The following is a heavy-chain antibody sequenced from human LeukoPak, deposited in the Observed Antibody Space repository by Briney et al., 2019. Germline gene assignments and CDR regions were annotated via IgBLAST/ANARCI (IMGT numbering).Heavy chain of an antibody. J-gene: IGHJ4*02. V-gene: IGHV4-59*01. D-gene: IGHD3-10*01. CDR2: IYYSGST. CDR1: GGSISSYY. CDR3: ARATTGSGSYNPSIPDY. Sequence: SETLSLTCTVSGGSISSYYWSWLRQPPGKGLEWIGYIYYSGSTNYNPSLKSRVTISVDTSKNQFSLKLSSVTAADTAVYYCARATTGSGSYNPSIPDYWGQGTLVTVSS.